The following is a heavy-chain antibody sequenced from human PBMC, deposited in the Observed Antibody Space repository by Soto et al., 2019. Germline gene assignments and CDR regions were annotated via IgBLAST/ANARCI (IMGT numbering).Heavy chain of an antibody. CDR1: GCTFTSYY. D-gene: IGHD2-21*02. V-gene: IGHV1-46*03. CDR2: INPSGGRT. CDR3: ARGSSCGGDCYLFDY. J-gene: IGHJ4*02. Sequence: ASVKVSCKASGCTFTSYYMHWVRQAPGQGLEWMAMINPSGGRTKYAQIFQGRVTLTRDTTTGTVDMELSSLTSEDTAIYYCARGSSCGGDCYLFDYWGQGTPVTVSS.